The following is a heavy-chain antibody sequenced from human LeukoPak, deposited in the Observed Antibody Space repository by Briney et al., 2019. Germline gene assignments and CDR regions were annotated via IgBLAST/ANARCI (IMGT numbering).Heavy chain of an antibody. D-gene: IGHD1-26*01. CDR1: GVSISSYY. Sequence: SETLSLTCTVSGVSISSYYWSWIRQPPGKGLEWIGYIYYSGSTNYNPSLKSRVTISVDTSKNQFSLKLSSVTAADTVVYYCARDSGSGYGMDVWGQGTTVTVSS. J-gene: IGHJ6*02. CDR3: ARDSGSGYGMDV. CDR2: IYYSGST. V-gene: IGHV4-59*01.